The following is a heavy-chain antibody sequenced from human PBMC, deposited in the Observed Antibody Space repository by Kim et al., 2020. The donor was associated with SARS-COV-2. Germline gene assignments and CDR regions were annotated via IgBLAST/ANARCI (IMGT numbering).Heavy chain of an antibody. CDR3: AKDIGTSWYPLGY. CDR1: GFTFSNYG. D-gene: IGHD6-13*01. CDR2: IWNDGSNK. J-gene: IGHJ4*02. V-gene: IGHV3-33*06. Sequence: GGSLRLSCAASGFTFSNYGMHWVRQAPGKGLEWVAVIWNDGSNKYFADSVRGRFTISRDNSKNTLYLQMNSLRAEDTALYFCAKDIGTSWYPLGYWGQGTLVTVSP.